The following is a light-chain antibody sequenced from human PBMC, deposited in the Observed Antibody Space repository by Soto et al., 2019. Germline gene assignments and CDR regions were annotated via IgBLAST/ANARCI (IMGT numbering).Light chain of an antibody. J-gene: IGKJ4*01. CDR2: DAS. CDR3: HQRSNWPLT. V-gene: IGKV3-11*01. Sequence: EVVLTQSPATLSLKQGKRATLSCRASQSVNTYLSWYQQNPGQAPRLLIHDASNRATGIPARFSGSGSGTDFTLTISRLEPEDFAVYYCHQRSNWPLTFGGGTKVDI. CDR1: QSVNTY.